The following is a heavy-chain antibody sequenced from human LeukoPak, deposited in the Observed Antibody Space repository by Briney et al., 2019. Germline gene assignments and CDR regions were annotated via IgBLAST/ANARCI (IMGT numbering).Heavy chain of an antibody. V-gene: IGHV3-30*18. CDR1: GFTFSSYG. J-gene: IGHJ5*02. D-gene: IGHD2-2*01. CDR3: AKDHFGYCSSTSCYGNNWFDP. CDR2: ISYDGSNK. Sequence: GGSLRLSCAASGFTFSSYGMHWVRQAPGKGLEWVAVISYDGSNKYYADSVKGRFTISRDNSKNTLYLQMNSLRAEDTAVYYCAKDHFGYCSSTSCYGNNWFDPWGQGTLVTVSS.